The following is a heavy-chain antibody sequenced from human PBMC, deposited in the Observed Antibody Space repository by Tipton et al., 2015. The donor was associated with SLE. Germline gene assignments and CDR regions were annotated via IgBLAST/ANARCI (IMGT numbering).Heavy chain of an antibody. D-gene: IGHD5-12*01. V-gene: IGHV4-59*12. CDR2: INHSGST. Sequence: TLSLTCTVSGGSISSYYWSWIRQPPGKGLEWIGYINHSGSTNYNPSLKSRVTISVDTSKNQFSLKLSSVTAADTAVYYCARMRPHVDCLYFDYWGQGTLVTVSS. J-gene: IGHJ4*02. CDR1: GGSISSYY. CDR3: ARMRPHVDCLYFDY.